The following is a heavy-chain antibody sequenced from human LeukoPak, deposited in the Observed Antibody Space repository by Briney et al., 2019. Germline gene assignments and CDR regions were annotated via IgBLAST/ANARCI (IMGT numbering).Heavy chain of an antibody. D-gene: IGHD6-19*01. J-gene: IGHJ3*02. CDR2: ISDNGGNT. CDR3: AKVEVAGTSPDAFDI. V-gene: IGHV3-23*01. Sequence: PGGSLRLSCAASGFTFSIYGMGWVRQAPGKGLEWVSSISDNGGNTYYADSVKGRFTISRDNSKNTLYLQMNRLRAEDTAVYYCAKVEVAGTSPDAFDIWGQGTMVTVSS. CDR1: GFTFSIYG.